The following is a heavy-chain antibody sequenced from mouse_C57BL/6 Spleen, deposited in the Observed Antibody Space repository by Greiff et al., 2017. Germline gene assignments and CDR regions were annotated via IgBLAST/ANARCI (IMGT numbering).Heavy chain of an antibody. D-gene: IGHD2-5*01. CDR3: ARHSNPYVMDY. CDR2: ISSGGSYT. Sequence: EVKLVESGGDLVKPGGSLKLSCAASGFTFSSYGMSWVRQTPDKRLEWVATISSGGSYTYYPDSVKGRFTISRDNAKNTLYLQMSSLKSEDTAMYYCARHSNPYVMDYWGQGTSVTVSS. V-gene: IGHV5-6*01. CDR1: GFTFSSYG. J-gene: IGHJ4*01.